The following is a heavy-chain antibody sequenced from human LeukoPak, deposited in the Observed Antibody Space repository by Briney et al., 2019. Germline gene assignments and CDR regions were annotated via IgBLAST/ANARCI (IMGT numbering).Heavy chain of an antibody. CDR2: IIPIFGTA. J-gene: IGHJ4*02. D-gene: IGHD2-15*01. V-gene: IGHV1-69*05. Sequence: LVKLSCKASGGTFSSYAISWVRGAAGQGLEWMGGIIPIFGTANQAQKFQGRVTFTTAESTSRAYMELSCLRCEATAVYYCARGGIGNPPYFDYWGQGTLVTVSS. CDR1: GGTFSSYA. CDR3: ARGGIGNPPYFDY.